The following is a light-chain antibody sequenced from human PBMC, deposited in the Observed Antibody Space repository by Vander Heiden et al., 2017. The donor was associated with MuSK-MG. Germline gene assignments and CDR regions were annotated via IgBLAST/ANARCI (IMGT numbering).Light chain of an antibody. V-gene: IGKV3-11*01. J-gene: IGKJ5*01. CDR1: QSVKNS. CDR3: QQRNNWPAIT. CDR2: DAS. Sequence: EIVLTQSPATMSVSLGERATLSCRASQSVKNSLAWYQQNPGQAPRLLIYDASNRATRISARFSGSGSGTDFTLTISFVESEDVAVYYCQQRNNWPAITFGQGTRLEIK.